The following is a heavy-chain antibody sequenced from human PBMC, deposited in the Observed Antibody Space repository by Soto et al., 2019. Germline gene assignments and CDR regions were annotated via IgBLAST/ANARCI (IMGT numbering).Heavy chain of an antibody. J-gene: IGHJ4*02. Sequence: ASVKVSCKASGYSFTKYHMHWVRQAPGQGLEWMGWINPGSGVTNQAQKFQGRVTMTRDTSITTAYMELNSLTSDDTAVYYCARVAGHKNARFDTWGQGALVTVSS. CDR2: INPGSGVT. CDR3: ARVAGHKNARFDT. D-gene: IGHD1-1*01. V-gene: IGHV1-2*02. CDR1: GYSFTKYH.